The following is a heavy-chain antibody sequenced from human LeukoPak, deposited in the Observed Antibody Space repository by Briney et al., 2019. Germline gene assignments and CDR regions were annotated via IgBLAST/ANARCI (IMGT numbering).Heavy chain of an antibody. Sequence: GRSLRLSCAASGFTFSSYGMHWVRQAPGKGLEWVAVIWYDGSNKYYADSVKGRFTISRDNSKNTLYLQMNSLRAEDTALYYCVTDTSMGGLFDYWGQGTLVTVSS. D-gene: IGHD5-18*01. CDR1: GFTFSSYG. CDR2: IWYDGSNK. J-gene: IGHJ4*02. V-gene: IGHV3-33*01. CDR3: VTDTSMGGLFDY.